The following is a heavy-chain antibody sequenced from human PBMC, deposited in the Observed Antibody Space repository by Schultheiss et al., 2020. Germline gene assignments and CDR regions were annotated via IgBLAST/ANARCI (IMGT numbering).Heavy chain of an antibody. CDR2: IYYSGST. CDR3: ARGSYYDSSGLVY. J-gene: IGHJ4*02. Sequence: SETLSLTCTVSGGSISSSSYYWGWIRQPPGKGLEWIGYIYYSGSTYYNPSLKSRVTISVDTSKNQFSLKLSSVTAADTAVYYCARGSYYDSSGLVYWGQGTLVTVSS. V-gene: IGHV4-39*07. CDR1: GGSISSSSYY. D-gene: IGHD3-22*01.